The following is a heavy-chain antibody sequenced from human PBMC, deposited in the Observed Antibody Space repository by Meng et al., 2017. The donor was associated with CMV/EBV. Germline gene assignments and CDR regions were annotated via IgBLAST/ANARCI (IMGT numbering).Heavy chain of an antibody. Sequence: SLKISCAASGFTFDDYAMHWVRQAPGKGLEWVSDISWNSGSIGYADSVKGRFTISRDNAKNSLYLQMNSLRAEDTALYYCAKAPYYDILTGSDYWGQGTLVTVSS. CDR2: ISWNSGSI. CDR3: AKAPYYDILTGSDY. J-gene: IGHJ4*02. D-gene: IGHD3-9*01. CDR1: GFTFDDYA. V-gene: IGHV3-9*01.